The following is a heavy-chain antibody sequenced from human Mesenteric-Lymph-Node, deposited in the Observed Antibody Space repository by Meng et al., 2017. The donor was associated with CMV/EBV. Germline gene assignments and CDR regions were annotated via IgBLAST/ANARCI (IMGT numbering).Heavy chain of an antibody. Sequence: GESLKISCAASGFTFSSYWITWVRQASGKGLEWVANIRQEGGEKYYVDPVKGRFTISRDNAKKSLYLQMNSLRAEDTAVYYCAKDLRGQGRWTLGVKPPPNWFDPWGQGTLVTVSS. CDR2: IRQEGGEK. V-gene: IGHV3-7*01. D-gene: IGHD2-8*02. CDR3: AKDLRGQGRWTLGVKPPPNWFDP. CDR1: GFTFSSYW. J-gene: IGHJ5*02.